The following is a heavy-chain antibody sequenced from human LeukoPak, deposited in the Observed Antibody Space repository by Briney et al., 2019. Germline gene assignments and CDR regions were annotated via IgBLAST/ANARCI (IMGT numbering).Heavy chain of an antibody. J-gene: IGHJ6*02. Sequence: ASVKVSCKASGGTFSSYAISWLRQAPGQGLEWMGGIIPIFGTANYAQKFQGRVTITADESTSTAYMELSSLGSEDTAVYYCAGGYCSGGSCYRPSLGYGMDVWGQGTTVTVSS. V-gene: IGHV1-69*13. D-gene: IGHD2-15*01. CDR1: GGTFSSYA. CDR2: IIPIFGTA. CDR3: AGGYCSGGSCYRPSLGYGMDV.